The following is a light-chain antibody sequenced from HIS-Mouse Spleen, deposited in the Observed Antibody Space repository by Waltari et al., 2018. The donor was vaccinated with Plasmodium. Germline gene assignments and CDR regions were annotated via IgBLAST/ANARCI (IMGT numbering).Light chain of an antibody. CDR2: EVS. CDR3: SSYAGSNNLV. Sequence: QSALTQPPSASGSPGQSVTISCTGTSSAVGGYNYVSWYQQHTVKAPKLMIYEVSQRPAGVPDRFSGSKSGNTASLTVSGLQAEDEADYYCSSYAGSNNLVFGGGTKLTVL. V-gene: IGLV2-8*01. J-gene: IGLJ2*01. CDR1: SSAVGGYNY.